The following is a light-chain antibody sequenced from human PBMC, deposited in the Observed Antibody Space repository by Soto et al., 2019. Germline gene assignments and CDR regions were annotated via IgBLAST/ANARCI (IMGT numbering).Light chain of an antibody. J-gene: IGLJ1*01. Sequence: QSALTQPPSASGSPGQSVTISCTGAGTDVGQYNYVSWYQQHPGKAPKLLIHHVSRRPSGVPARFSGSKSGNTASLTVSGLQTEDEADYYCSSYTGSSTLVFGTGTKVTVL. V-gene: IGLV2-8*01. CDR1: GTDVGQYNY. CDR3: SSYTGSSTLV. CDR2: HVS.